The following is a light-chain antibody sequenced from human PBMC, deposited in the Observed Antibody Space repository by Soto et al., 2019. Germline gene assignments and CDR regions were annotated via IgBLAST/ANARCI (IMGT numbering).Light chain of an antibody. V-gene: IGKV1-5*03. CDR1: QTISSW. Sequence: DIQMTQSPSTLSVSVGDRVTITCRASQTISSWLAWYQQKPGKAPKLLIYKASTLKSGVPSRFSGSGSGTVFPLTISSLQPDDFATYYCQHYTSYSEAFGQGTKVELK. J-gene: IGKJ1*01. CDR2: KAS. CDR3: QHYTSYSEA.